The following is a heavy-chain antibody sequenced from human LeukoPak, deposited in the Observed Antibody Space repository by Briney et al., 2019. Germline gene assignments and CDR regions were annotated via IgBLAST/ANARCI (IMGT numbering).Heavy chain of an antibody. J-gene: IGHJ4*02. Sequence: ASVKVSCKASGYTFTSYGISWVRQAPGQGLEWMGWISAYNGNTNYAQKLQGRVTMTTDTSTSTAYMELRSLRSDDTAVYYCARGAGRYSSGWTEYDYWGQGTLVTVSS. D-gene: IGHD6-19*01. CDR1: GYTFTSYG. V-gene: IGHV1-18*01. CDR2: ISAYNGNT. CDR3: ARGAGRYSSGWTEYDY.